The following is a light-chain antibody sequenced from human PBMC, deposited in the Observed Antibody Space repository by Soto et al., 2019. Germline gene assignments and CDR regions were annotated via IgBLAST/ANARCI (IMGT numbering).Light chain of an antibody. CDR2: HSS. V-gene: IGKV1-39*01. Sequence: DIQMTQSPSSLSASVGARVTITCRASQSVSTSVNWYQQLGGKAPKLLIQHSSTLQSGVPSRFSGSGSGTDFTLTISSLQPEDCATYYCQQTFNNRLSFGGGTKVDIK. J-gene: IGKJ4*01. CDR3: QQTFNNRLS. CDR1: QSVSTS.